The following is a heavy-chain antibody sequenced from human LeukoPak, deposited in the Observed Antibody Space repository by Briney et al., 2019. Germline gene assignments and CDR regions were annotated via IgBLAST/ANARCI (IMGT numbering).Heavy chain of an antibody. Sequence: GGSLRLSCAASGFTFSSYSMNWVRQAPGKGLEWVSSISSSSSYIYYADSVKGRFTISRDNAKTSLYLQMNSLRAEDTAVYYCARVPKYSSSWYVGYWGQGTLVTVSS. CDR1: GFTFSSYS. V-gene: IGHV3-21*01. CDR2: ISSSSSYI. CDR3: ARVPKYSSSWYVGY. J-gene: IGHJ4*02. D-gene: IGHD6-13*01.